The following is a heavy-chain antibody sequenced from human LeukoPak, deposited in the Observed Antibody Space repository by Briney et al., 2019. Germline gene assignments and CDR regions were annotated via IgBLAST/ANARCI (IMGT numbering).Heavy chain of an antibody. D-gene: IGHD3-22*01. Sequence: ASVKVSCKASGYTFTSYDINWVRQATGQGLEWMRWMNPNSGNTGYAQKFQGRVTMTRNTSISTAYMELSSLRSEDTAVYYCARAPPYYYDSSAHFDYWGQGTLVTVSS. V-gene: IGHV1-8*01. CDR1: GYTFTSYD. CDR3: ARAPPYYYDSSAHFDY. CDR2: MNPNSGNT. J-gene: IGHJ4*02.